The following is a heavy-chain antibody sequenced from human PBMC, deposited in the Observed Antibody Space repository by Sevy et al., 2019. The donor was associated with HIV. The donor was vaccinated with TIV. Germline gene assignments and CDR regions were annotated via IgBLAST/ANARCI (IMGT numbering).Heavy chain of an antibody. CDR3: ARDLDGGIDKNYYDSSGYEGYFQH. CDR2: INPSGGST. Sequence: ASVKVSCKASGYTFTSYYMHWVRQAPGQGLEWMGIINPSGGSTSYAQKFQGRVTMTRDTSTSTVYMELSSLRSEDTAVYYCARDLDGGIDKNYYDSSGYEGYFQHWGQGTLVTVSS. J-gene: IGHJ1*01. CDR1: GYTFTSYY. V-gene: IGHV1-46*01. D-gene: IGHD3-22*01.